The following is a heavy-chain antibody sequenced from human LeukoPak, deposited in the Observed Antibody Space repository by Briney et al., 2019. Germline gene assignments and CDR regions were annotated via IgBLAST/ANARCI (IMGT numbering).Heavy chain of an antibody. CDR2: ISGSGGST. J-gene: IGHJ4*02. CDR1: GFTFGSYW. V-gene: IGHV3-23*01. Sequence: HPGGSLRLSCAASGFTFGSYWMSWVRQAPGKGLEWVSAISGSGGSTYYADSVKGRFTISRDNSKNTLYLQMNSLRAEDTAVYYCAKDREPYYYDSSGYSPSGFDYWGQGTLVTVSS. CDR3: AKDREPYYYDSSGYSPSGFDY. D-gene: IGHD3-22*01.